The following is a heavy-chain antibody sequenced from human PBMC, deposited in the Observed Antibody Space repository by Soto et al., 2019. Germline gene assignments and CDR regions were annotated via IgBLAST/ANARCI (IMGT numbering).Heavy chain of an antibody. Sequence: QLQLQESGPGLVKPSETLSLTCTVSGGSISTFDYYWGWNRQPPGKGLVWIGYIYYSGSTSYNPSLMSRVTIFVDTSKTQFSLKLSSVPAPDTAVYYCARRAFSSDFLTGREAFDICGEGTMVTVSS. CDR2: IYYSGST. V-gene: IGHV4-39*01. CDR3: ARRAFSSDFLTGREAFDI. D-gene: IGHD3-9*01. J-gene: IGHJ3*02. CDR1: GGSISTFDYY.